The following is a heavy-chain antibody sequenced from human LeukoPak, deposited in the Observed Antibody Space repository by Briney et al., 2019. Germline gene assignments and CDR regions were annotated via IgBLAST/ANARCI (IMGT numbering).Heavy chain of an antibody. V-gene: IGHV3-7*01. J-gene: IGHJ4*02. D-gene: IGHD6-19*01. Sequence: GGSLRLSCAASGFTFTTYWMTWVRQAPGKGLEFVANIKEDGSVKNYVGSVQGRFTISRDNSRNLLYLQMDSLRAEDTAVYYCAKGQLYSSGAHYFDYWGQGTLVTVSS. CDR1: GFTFTTYW. CDR3: AKGQLYSSGAHYFDY. CDR2: IKEDGSVK.